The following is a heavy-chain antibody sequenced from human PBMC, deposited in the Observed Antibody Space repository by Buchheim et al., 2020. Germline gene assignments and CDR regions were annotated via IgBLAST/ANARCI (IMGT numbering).Heavy chain of an antibody. CDR2: ISYDGSNK. CDR1: GFTFSSYA. Sequence: QVQLVESGGGVVQPGRSLRLSCAASGFTFSSYAMHWVRQAPGKGLEWVAVISYDGSNKYYADSVTGRFTISRDNSKNTLYLQMNSLRAEDTAVYYCAREVVPAAISYYYYYGMDVWGQGTT. V-gene: IGHV3-30*04. CDR3: AREVVPAAISYYYYYGMDV. J-gene: IGHJ6*02. D-gene: IGHD2-2*01.